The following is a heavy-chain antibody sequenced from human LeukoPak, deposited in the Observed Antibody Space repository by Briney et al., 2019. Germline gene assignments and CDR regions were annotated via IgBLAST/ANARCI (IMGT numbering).Heavy chain of an antibody. Sequence: GGSLRLSCAASGFTFSSYDMHWVRQAPGKGLEWVAVIWYDGSNKYYADSVKGRFTISRDNSKNTLYLQMNTLRAEDTAVYYCAKGALEWLLDAFDIWGQGTMVTVSS. J-gene: IGHJ3*02. D-gene: IGHD3-3*01. CDR3: AKGALEWLLDAFDI. CDR2: IWYDGSNK. CDR1: GFTFSSYD. V-gene: IGHV3-33*06.